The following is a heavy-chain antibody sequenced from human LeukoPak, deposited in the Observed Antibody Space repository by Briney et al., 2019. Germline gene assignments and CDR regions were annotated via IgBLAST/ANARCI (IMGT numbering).Heavy chain of an antibody. CDR1: GFTFSSYG. D-gene: IGHD6-19*01. CDR2: IWYDGSNK. V-gene: IGHV3-33*01. CDR3: AREDSILAMEFDY. J-gene: IGHJ4*02. Sequence: GGSLRLSCAASGFTFSSYGMHWVRQAPGKGLEWVAVIWYDGSNKYYADSVKGRFTISRDNSKNTLYLQMNSLRAEDTAVYYCAREDSILAMEFDYWGQGTLVTVSS.